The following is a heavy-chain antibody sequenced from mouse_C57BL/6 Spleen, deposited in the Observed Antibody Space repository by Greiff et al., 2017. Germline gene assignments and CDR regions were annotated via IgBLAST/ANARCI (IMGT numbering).Heavy chain of an antibody. CDR3: ARWIRIRGWYFDV. CDR2: INPNNGGT. CDR1: GYTFTDYN. D-gene: IGHD5-2*01. J-gene: IGHJ1*03. Sequence: VQLQQSGPELVKPGASVKIPCKASGYTFTDYNMDWVKQSHGKSLEWIGDINPNNGGTIYNQKFKGKATLTVDKSSSTAYMELRSLTSEDTAVYYGARWIRIRGWYFDVWGTGTTVTVSS. V-gene: IGHV1-18*01.